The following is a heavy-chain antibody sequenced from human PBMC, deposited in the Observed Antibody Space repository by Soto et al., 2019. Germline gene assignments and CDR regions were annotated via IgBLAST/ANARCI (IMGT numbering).Heavy chain of an antibody. CDR3: ARDIFGHVDAFDL. CDR1: GYIFSSFY. D-gene: IGHD3-3*02. J-gene: IGHJ3*01. CDR2: TSGYSGNS. Sequence: ASVKVSCKASGYIFSSFYINWVRQAPGQGLEWMGWTSGYSGNSRYAQKFQGRVTMTTDTSTNTGYMEMRSLTSDDTAVYYCARDIFGHVDAFDLWGQGTMVTVSS. V-gene: IGHV1-18*01.